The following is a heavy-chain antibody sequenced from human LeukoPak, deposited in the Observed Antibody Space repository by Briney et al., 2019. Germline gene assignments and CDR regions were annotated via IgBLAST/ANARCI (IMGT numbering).Heavy chain of an antibody. V-gene: IGHV4-39*02. CDR3: ARDCRVLVPSAYYYYGMDV. CDR1: GGSISSSSYY. Sequence: SETLSLTCTVSGGSISSSSYYWDWIRQAPGKRLEWIGNIFYSGNPLYNPSLKSRVTISVDTSKNQFSLKLSSVTAADTAVYYCARDCRVLVPSAYYYYGMDVWGQGTTVTVSS. CDR2: IFYSGNP. J-gene: IGHJ6*02. D-gene: IGHD6-13*01.